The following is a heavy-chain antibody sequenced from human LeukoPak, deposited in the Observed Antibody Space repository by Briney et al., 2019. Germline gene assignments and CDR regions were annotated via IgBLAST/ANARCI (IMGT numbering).Heavy chain of an antibody. CDR3: ARGPLPNWATYYFDY. CDR1: GYTFTGYY. V-gene: IGHV1-2*02. Sequence: GASVKVSCKASGYTFTGYYMHWVRQDPGQGLEWMGWINPNSGGTNYAQKFQGRVTMTRDTSISTAYMELSRLRSDDTAVYYCARGPLPNWATYYFDYWGQGTLVTVSS. CDR2: INPNSGGT. J-gene: IGHJ4*02. D-gene: IGHD7-27*01.